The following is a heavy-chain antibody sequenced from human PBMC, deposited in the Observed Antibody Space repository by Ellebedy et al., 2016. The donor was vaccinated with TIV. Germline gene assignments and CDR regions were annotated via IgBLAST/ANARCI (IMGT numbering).Heavy chain of an antibody. CDR2: IRSKAYGGTT. J-gene: IGHJ6*02. CDR1: GFTFGDYA. CDR3: TRDLPGGGMDV. D-gene: IGHD1-14*01. Sequence: GESLKISCTASGFTFGDYAMSWFRQAPGKRLEWVGFIRSKAYGGTTEYAASVKGRFTISRDDSKRIAYLQMNSLKTEDTAVYYCTRDLPGGGMDVWGQGTTVIVSS. V-gene: IGHV3-49*03.